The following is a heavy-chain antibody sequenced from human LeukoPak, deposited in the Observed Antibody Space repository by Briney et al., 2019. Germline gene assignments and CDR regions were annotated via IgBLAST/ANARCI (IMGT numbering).Heavy chain of an antibody. J-gene: IGHJ3*02. CDR2: ISYDGSNK. Sequence: PGGSLRLSCAASGFTFSSYAMHWVRQAPGKGLEWVAVISYDGSNKYYADSVKGRFTISRDNSKNTLYLQMNSLRAEDTAVYYCAREAMVRGVPDAFDIWGQGTVVTVSS. D-gene: IGHD3-10*01. CDR1: GFTFSSYA. V-gene: IGHV3-30-3*01. CDR3: AREAMVRGVPDAFDI.